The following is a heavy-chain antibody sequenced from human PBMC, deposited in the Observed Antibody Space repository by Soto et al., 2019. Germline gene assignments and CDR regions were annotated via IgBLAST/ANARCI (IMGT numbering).Heavy chain of an antibody. CDR3: RSSSRYSTDV. D-gene: IGHD6-13*01. V-gene: IGHV4-39*01. CDR2: IYGTGNT. Sequence: QLQLQESGPGLVKPSETLSLGCTVSGGSITSSFYWGWIRQPPGKGLEWIGSIYGTGNTYYNPSLKGRVTISADTSKNQFSLNLISVTAADTAVYYCRSSSRYSTDVWGQGATVTVSS. J-gene: IGHJ6*02. CDR1: GGSITSSFY.